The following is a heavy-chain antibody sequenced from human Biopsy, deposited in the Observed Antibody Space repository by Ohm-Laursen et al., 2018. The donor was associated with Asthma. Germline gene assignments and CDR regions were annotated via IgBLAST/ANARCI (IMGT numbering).Heavy chain of an antibody. CDR1: GYSLTDLS. V-gene: IGHV1-24*01. CDR2: HDHEEGGT. Sequence: GSSAKVSCKISGYSLTDLSMHWVRQAPGQGLEWIGGHDHEEGGTVNARRFQGRVTMTEDTSTDTAYMELSSLSSDDTAVYYCASDFPKDYVRYNFQFWGQGTLVTVSS. J-gene: IGHJ4*02. D-gene: IGHD4-17*01. CDR3: ASDFPKDYVRYNFQF.